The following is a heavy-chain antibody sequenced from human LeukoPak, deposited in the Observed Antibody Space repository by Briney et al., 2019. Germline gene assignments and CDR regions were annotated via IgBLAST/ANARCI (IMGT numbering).Heavy chain of an antibody. J-gene: IGHJ4*02. CDR2: IRHSGTT. CDR3: AREGPVDTATLGYFDY. Sequence: SETLSLTCTVSGYSISSGYYWGWIRQPPGKGLEWIGTIRHSGTTYYNPSLKSRVTISVDTSKNQFSLKLSSVTAADTAVYYCAREGPVDTATLGYFDYWGQGTLVTVSS. D-gene: IGHD5-18*01. V-gene: IGHV4-38-2*02. CDR1: GYSISSGYY.